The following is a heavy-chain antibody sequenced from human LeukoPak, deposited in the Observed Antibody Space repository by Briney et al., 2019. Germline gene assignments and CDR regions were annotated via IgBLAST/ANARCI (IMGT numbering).Heavy chain of an antibody. Sequence: IYMSGSTNYNSSLKSRVNMSVDTSKNQFSLNLSSVTAADTAVYYCAREAGSSWSRGLDIWGQGTVVTVSS. J-gene: IGHJ3*02. V-gene: IGHV4-4*07. CDR2: IYMSGST. CDR3: AREAGSSWSRGLDI. D-gene: IGHD6-13*01.